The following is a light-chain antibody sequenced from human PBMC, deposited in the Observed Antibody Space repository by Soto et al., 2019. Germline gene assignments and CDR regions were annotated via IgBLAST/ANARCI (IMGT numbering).Light chain of an antibody. J-gene: IGLJ1*01. V-gene: IGLV2-14*03. CDR1: SSDVGGYNY. Sequence: QSALTQPASVSGSPGQSIAISCTGTSSDVGGYNYVSWYQQLPGTAPKLLISDDSNRPSGVSHRFSGSKSGNTASLTISGHQAEDEADYYCSSYRTGGPFVFGTGTKLTVL. CDR2: DDS. CDR3: SSYRTGGPFV.